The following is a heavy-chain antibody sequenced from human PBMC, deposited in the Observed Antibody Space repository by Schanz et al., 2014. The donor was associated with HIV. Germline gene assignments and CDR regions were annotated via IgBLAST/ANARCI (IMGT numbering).Heavy chain of an antibody. D-gene: IGHD1-20*01. CDR1: GFTFSSYW. Sequence: EEYLVESGGGLVQPGGSLRLSCAASGFTFSSYWMHWVRQAPGKGLEWVSGISWNSGSIGYADSVRGRFTISRDNAKNSLYLQMNSLRAEDTALYYCAKDRITGTAPPNYGMDVWGQGTTVTVSS. V-gene: IGHV3-9*01. CDR2: ISWNSGSI. CDR3: AKDRITGTAPPNYGMDV. J-gene: IGHJ6*02.